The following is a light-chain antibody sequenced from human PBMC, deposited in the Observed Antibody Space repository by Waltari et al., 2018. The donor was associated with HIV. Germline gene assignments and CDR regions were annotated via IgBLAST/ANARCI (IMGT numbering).Light chain of an antibody. J-gene: IGLJ3*02. V-gene: IGLV1-40*01. CDR1: SSNLGSGFD. CDR2: DFI. CDR3: QSYDTSLANWV. Sequence: QSVLTQPPSVSGDPGQRITISCAGSSSNLGSGFDVHWYQQFPGKAPKLLIFDFINRPSGVPDRFSGSKSGTSASLAITGLQAEDEADYYCQSYDTSLANWVFGGGTKLTVL.